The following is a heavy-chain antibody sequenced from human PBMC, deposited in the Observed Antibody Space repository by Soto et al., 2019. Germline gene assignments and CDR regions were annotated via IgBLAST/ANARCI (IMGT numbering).Heavy chain of an antibody. CDR2: IFHSLGA. D-gene: IGHD3-10*01. V-gene: IGHV4-59*01. CDR1: RGCTTSDY. CDR3: VRDLNGSGDY. J-gene: IGHJ4*02. Sequence: SETLSLTCTVSRGCTTSDYWSWIRQPPGKGLEWLGYIFHSLGAKYNPSLGSRGTISLDTSKNQLSLSLRSVTAADTAIYFCVRDLNGSGDYWAQGTLVTVTS.